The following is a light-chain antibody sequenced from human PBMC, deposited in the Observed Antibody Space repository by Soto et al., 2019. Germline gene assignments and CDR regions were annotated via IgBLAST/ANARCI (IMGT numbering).Light chain of an antibody. CDR3: SSLTSTNTLA. V-gene: IGLV2-14*01. Sequence: QSALTQPASVSGSPGQSITISCTGTSSDVGGYNYVSWYQQHPGKAPKLMIYEVSYLPSGVSNRFSGSKSGNTASLTISGLQAEDEAGYYCSSLTSTNTLAFGGGTKLTVL. CDR1: SSDVGGYNY. J-gene: IGLJ2*01. CDR2: EVS.